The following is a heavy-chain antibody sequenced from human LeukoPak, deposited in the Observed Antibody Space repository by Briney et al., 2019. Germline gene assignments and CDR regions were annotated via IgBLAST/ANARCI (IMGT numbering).Heavy chain of an antibody. D-gene: IGHD5-18*01. CDR2: IYPGDSET. Sequence: GESLKISCRCSGYSFTTNWIGWVRQIPGKGLEWMGIIYPGDSETRFSPSFQGQVTISADKSISTAYLQWSSLKASDTAMYYCVRSRGYSYGYSYYFDYWGQGTLVTVSS. CDR1: GYSFTTNW. J-gene: IGHJ4*02. V-gene: IGHV5-51*01. CDR3: VRSRGYSYGYSYYFDY.